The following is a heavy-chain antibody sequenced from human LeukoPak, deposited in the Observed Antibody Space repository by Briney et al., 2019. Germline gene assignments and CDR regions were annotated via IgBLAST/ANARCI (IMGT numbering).Heavy chain of an antibody. CDR1: GGSISSGSYY. J-gene: IGHJ3*02. Sequence: PSETLSLTCTVSGGSISSGSYYWSWIRQPPGKGLEWIGYIYYSGSTNYNPSLKSRVTISVDTSKNQFSLKLSSVTAADTAVYYCATFGEFDAFDIWGQGTMVTVSS. D-gene: IGHD3-10*01. V-gene: IGHV4-61*01. CDR2: IYYSGST. CDR3: ATFGEFDAFDI.